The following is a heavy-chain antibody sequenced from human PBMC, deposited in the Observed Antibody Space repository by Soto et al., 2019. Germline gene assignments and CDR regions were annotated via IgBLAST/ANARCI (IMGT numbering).Heavy chain of an antibody. CDR1: GFSLSTSGVG. CDR3: VHQDWNNNNYYFDL. Sequence: QITVKESGPKLVKPSQTLTLTCAFSGFSLSTSGVGVGWVRQPPGKAPEWLALIYWDDDKRYRPSLKSRLSNTKDTSKDQVVFTMTNMDPVDTATYSCVHQDWNNNNYYFDLWGRGTLVTVSS. CDR2: IYWDDDK. D-gene: IGHD4-4*01. V-gene: IGHV2-5*02. J-gene: IGHJ2*01.